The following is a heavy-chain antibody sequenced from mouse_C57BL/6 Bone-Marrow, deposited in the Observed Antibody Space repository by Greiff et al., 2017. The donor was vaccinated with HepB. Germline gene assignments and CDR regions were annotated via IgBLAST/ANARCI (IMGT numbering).Heavy chain of an antibody. Sequence: AAEGVAFSRYWMSWVRRAPGKGLEWIGEINPDSSTINYAPSLKDKFIISRDNAKNTLYLQMSKVRSEDTALYYCAREGDYGYDVPYYYAMDYWGQGTSVTVSS. CDR3: AREGDYGYDVPYYYAMDY. V-gene: IGHV4-1*01. CDR2: INPDSSTI. D-gene: IGHD2-2*01. CDR1: GVAFSRYW. J-gene: IGHJ4*01.